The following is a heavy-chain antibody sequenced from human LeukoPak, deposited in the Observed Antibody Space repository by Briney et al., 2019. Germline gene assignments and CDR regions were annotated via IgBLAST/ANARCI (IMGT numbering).Heavy chain of an antibody. V-gene: IGHV4-4*07. CDR2: IYTSGST. CDR3: ARGGYDYVWGSYIDYFDY. Sequence: SETLSLTCTVSGGSISSYYWSWIRQPAGKGLEWIGRIYTSGSTNYNPSLKSRVTMSVDTSKNQFSLKLSSVTAADTAVYYCARGGYDYVWGSYIDYFDYWGQGTLVTVSS. CDR1: GGSISSYY. J-gene: IGHJ4*02. D-gene: IGHD3-16*01.